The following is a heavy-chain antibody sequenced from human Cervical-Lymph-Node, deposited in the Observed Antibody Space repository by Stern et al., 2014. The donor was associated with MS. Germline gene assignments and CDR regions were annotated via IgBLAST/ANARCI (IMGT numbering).Heavy chain of an antibody. Sequence: VQLVESGGGLVKPGGSLKLSCAVSGFTFSSYSMNWVRQAPGQGLEWVSSISDSSSDIYYADSVKGRFTISRDIAKNSLSLQMNSLRAEDTAVYYCARDYDGNYLTYFEYWGQGTLVTVSS. CDR2: ISDSSSDI. J-gene: IGHJ4*02. V-gene: IGHV3-21*01. CDR1: GFTFSSYS. CDR3: ARDYDGNYLTYFEY. D-gene: IGHD2/OR15-2a*01.